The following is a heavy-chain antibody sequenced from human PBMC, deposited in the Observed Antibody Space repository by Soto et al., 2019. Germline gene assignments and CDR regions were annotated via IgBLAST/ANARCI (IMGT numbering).Heavy chain of an antibody. CDR1: GFTFSSYS. J-gene: IGHJ5*02. D-gene: IGHD2-2*03. V-gene: IGHV3-48*01. Sequence: EVQLVESGGGLVQPGGSLRLSCAASGFTFSSYSMNWVRQAPGKGLEWVSYISSSSSTVYYADSVEGRFTISRDNANNPLYLQMNSLRGEDTAVYYCARVRGYCSSTSGYFSWFDPWGQGTLVTVAS. CDR2: ISSSSSTV. CDR3: ARVRGYCSSTSGYFSWFDP.